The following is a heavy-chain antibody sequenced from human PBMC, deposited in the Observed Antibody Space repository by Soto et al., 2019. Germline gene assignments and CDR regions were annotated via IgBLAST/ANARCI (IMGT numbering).Heavy chain of an antibody. D-gene: IGHD3-22*01. V-gene: IGHV3-9*01. Sequence: EVQLVESGGGLVQPGRSLRLSCAASGFTFDDYAMHWVRQAPGKGLEWVSGISWNSGSIGYADSVKGRFTISRDNAKNSLYLQMNSLRAEDTALYYCAKDSGYDSSGRRGYYFDYWGQGTLVTVSS. CDR2: ISWNSGSI. CDR3: AKDSGYDSSGRRGYYFDY. J-gene: IGHJ4*02. CDR1: GFTFDDYA.